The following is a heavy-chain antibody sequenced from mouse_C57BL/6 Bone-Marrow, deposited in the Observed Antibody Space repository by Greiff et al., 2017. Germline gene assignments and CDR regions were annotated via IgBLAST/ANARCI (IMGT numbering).Heavy chain of an antibody. Sequence: QVQLKQSGPELVKPGASVKISCKASGYAFSSSWMNWVQQRPGKGLEWIGRIYPGDGDTNYNGKFKGKATLTADKSSSTAYMQLSSLTSEDSAVYFCAPSDLPMDYWGQGTSGTVSS. V-gene: IGHV1-82*01. CDR2: IYPGDGDT. CDR1: GYAFSSSW. D-gene: IGHD2-1*01. CDR3: APSDLPMDY. J-gene: IGHJ4*01.